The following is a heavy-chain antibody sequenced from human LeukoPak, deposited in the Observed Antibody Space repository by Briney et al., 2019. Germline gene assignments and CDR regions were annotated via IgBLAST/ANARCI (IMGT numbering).Heavy chain of an antibody. V-gene: IGHV1-69*04. Sequence: GSSVKVSCKASGGTFSSYAISWVRQAPGQGLEWMGRIIPILGIANYAQKFQGRVTITADKSTSTAYMELSSLRSEDTAVYYCARDTGDPNWFDPWGQGTLVTVSS. D-gene: IGHD4-17*01. CDR1: GGTFSSYA. CDR2: IIPILGIA. CDR3: ARDTGDPNWFDP. J-gene: IGHJ5*02.